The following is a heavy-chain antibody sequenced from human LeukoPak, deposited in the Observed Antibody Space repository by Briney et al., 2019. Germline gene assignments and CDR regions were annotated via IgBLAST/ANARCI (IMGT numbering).Heavy chain of an antibody. CDR2: IYHSGST. D-gene: IGHD3-22*01. V-gene: IGHV4-30-2*01. CDR3: ARALLTDDSSGYYGEFDY. Sequence: PSETLSLTCAVSGGSISSGGYSWGWVRQPPGKGLEWIGYIYHSGSTYYNPSLKSRVTISVDRSKNQFSLKLSSVTAADTAVYYCARALLTDDSSGYYGEFDYWGQGTLVTVSS. J-gene: IGHJ4*02. CDR1: GGSISSGGYS.